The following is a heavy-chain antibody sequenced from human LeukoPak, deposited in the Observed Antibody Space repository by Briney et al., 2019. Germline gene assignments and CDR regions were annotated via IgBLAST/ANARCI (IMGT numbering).Heavy chain of an antibody. D-gene: IGHD6-6*01. CDR2: MYNAGST. V-gene: IGHV3-66*02. J-gene: IGHJ6*02. Sequence: PGGSLTLSCAASGFTVSRTYMTWVRQAPGKGLEWVSVMYNAGSTDYAESVKGRCTISRDNSKNTLDLEMSRLRGEDTAVFYCARAGGSSWPYYYAMDVWGQGTTVTVSS. CDR3: ARAGGSSWPYYYAMDV. CDR1: GFTVSRTY.